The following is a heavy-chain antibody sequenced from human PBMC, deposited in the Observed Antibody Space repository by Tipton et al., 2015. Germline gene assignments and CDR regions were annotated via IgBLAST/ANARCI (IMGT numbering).Heavy chain of an antibody. CDR2: FFHSGNI. D-gene: IGHD3-9*01. V-gene: IGHV4-38-2*01. Sequence: TLSLTCDVSGYSISSGYYWSWIRQPPGKGLEWIGSFFHSGNIFHNPSLRSRVIISVDTSKNQFSLKLTSVTAADTAVYYCACQDYDSLTRDYQTVDYWGQGTLVTVSS. CDR1: GYSISSGYY. J-gene: IGHJ4*02. CDR3: ACQDYDSLTRDYQTVDY.